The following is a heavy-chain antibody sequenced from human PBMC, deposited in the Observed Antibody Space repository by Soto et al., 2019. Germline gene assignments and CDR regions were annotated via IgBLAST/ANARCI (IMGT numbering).Heavy chain of an antibody. J-gene: IGHJ5*02. Sequence: PSETLTLTYTVSGGSISSYYWSWIRQPAGKGLEWIGRIYSRGSTNYNPSLKSRVTMSVDTSKNQFSLKLSSVTAADTAVYYCAGDYGSVDYFKPSNWFDPWGHGTLVTVSS. D-gene: IGHD3-10*01. CDR1: GGSISSYY. V-gene: IGHV4-4*07. CDR3: AGDYGSVDYFKPSNWFDP. CDR2: IYSRGST.